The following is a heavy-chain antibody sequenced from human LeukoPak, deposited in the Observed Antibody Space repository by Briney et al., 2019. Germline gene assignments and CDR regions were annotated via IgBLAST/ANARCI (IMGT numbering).Heavy chain of an antibody. CDR2: IWSDSSHK. CDR1: GFTFSSYG. D-gene: IGHD6-13*01. V-gene: IGHV3-33*01. Sequence: GGSLRLSCAASGFTFSSYGMRWIRQAPGKGLEWVAVIWSDSSHKYYVDSMKGRCTISRDNSKNMVYLQMNSLRVEDTAVYYCASAAGAFDMWGQGTLVTVSS. J-gene: IGHJ3*02. CDR3: ASAAGAFDM.